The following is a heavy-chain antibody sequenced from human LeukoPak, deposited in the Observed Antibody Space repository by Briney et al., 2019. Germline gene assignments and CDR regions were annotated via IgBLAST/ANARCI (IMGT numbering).Heavy chain of an antibody. CDR3: ARGMTSNWFDP. CDR1: GGSISSYY. J-gene: IGHJ5*02. Sequence: SETLSLTCTVSGGSISSYYWSWIRQPPGKGLEWIGYIYYSGSTDYNPSLKSRVTISVDTSKNQFSLKLSSVTAADTAVYYCARGMTSNWFDPWGQGTLVTVSS. CDR2: IYYSGST. V-gene: IGHV4-59*08. D-gene: IGHD2-21*02.